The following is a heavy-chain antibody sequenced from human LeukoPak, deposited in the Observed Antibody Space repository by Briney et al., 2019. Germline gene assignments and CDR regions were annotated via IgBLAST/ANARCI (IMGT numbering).Heavy chain of an antibody. CDR3: ASQPFRGFQPREFNWFDP. CDR1: GGTFSSYA. V-gene: IGHV1-69*05. Sequence: GASVKVSCKASGGTFSSYAISWVRQAPGQGLEWMGGIIPIFGTANYAQKFQGRVTITTDESTSTAYMELSSLRSEDTAVYYCASQPFRGFQPREFNWFDPWGQGTLVTVSS. CDR2: IIPIFGTA. J-gene: IGHJ5*02.